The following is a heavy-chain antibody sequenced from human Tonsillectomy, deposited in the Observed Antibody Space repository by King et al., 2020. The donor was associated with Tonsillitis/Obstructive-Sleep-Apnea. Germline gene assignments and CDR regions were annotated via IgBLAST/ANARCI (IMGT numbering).Heavy chain of an antibody. J-gene: IGHJ3*02. CDR3: ARDMVLEAGGDAFDI. CDR1: GGSISSYY. D-gene: IGHD2-8*01. CDR2: IYDRGST. Sequence: VQLQESGPGRVKPSETLSLTCTVSGGSISSYYWSWIRQPPGKGLEWIGYIYDRGSTNYNPSLKSRVTISVDTSKNQFSLKLSSVTAADTAVYYCARDMVLEAGGDAFDIWGQGTMVTVSS. V-gene: IGHV4-59*01.